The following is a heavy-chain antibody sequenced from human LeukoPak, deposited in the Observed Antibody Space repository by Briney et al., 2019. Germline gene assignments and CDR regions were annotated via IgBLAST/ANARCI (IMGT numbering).Heavy chain of an antibody. CDR1: GGTFSSYA. CDR2: IIPIFGTA. D-gene: IGHD3-22*01. Sequence: SVKVSCKASGGTFSSYAISWVRQAPGQGLEWMGGIIPIFGTANYAQKFQGRVTITADESTSTAYVELSSLRSEDTAVYYCARANYYDSSGYYKQRYYYYGMDVWGQGTTVTVSS. CDR3: ARANYYDSSGYYKQRYYYYGMDV. J-gene: IGHJ6*02. V-gene: IGHV1-69*13.